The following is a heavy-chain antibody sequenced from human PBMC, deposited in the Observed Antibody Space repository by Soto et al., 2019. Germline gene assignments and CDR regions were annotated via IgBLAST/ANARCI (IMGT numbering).Heavy chain of an antibody. Sequence: PSETLSLTCAVYGGSFRGYYWSWIRQPPGKGLEWSGEINHSGSTNYNPSLKRRVTISVDTSKTQFSLKLSSVTAADTAVYYCARVPSDPRDYYYYYMDVWGKGTTVTVSS. V-gene: IGHV4-34*01. CDR1: GGSFRGYY. J-gene: IGHJ6*03. CDR3: ARVPSDPRDYYYYYMDV. CDR2: INHSGST.